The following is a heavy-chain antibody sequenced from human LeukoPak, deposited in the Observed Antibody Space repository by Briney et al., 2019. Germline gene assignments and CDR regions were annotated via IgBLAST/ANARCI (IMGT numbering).Heavy chain of an antibody. CDR1: GGSISSSNW. J-gene: IGHJ6*02. CDR2: IYHSGST. V-gene: IGHV4-4*02. CDR3: ARGYCSGGSCYDGYSYYYYGMDV. D-gene: IGHD2-15*01. Sequence: SETLSLTCAVSGGSISSSNWWSWVRQPPGKGLEWIGEIYHSGSTNYNPSLKSRVTISVDTSKNQFSLKLSSVTAADTAVYYCARGYCSGGSCYDGYSYYYYGMDVWGQGTTVTVSS.